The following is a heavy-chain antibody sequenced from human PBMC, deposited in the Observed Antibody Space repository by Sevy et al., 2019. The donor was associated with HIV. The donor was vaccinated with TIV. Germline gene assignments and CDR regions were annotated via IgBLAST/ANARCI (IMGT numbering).Heavy chain of an antibody. Sequence: SETLSLTCAVSGASISSAVYSWNWIRQPPGKGLEWLGYIYHTGNTYYNPSLKSRVTISVDRSNNQFSLKMRSLTAADTAVYYCARDGGTMTTPGSLDFWGQGIMVTVSS. CDR1: GASISSAVYS. CDR2: IYHTGNT. CDR3: ARDGGTMTTPGSLDF. V-gene: IGHV4-30-2*01. J-gene: IGHJ3*01. D-gene: IGHD4-17*01.